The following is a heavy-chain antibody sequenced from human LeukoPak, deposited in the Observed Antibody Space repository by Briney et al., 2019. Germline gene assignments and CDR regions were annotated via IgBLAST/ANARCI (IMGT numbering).Heavy chain of an antibody. D-gene: IGHD1-7*01. CDR3: ARRYNWNYRNWFDP. J-gene: IGHJ5*02. CDR1: GDSISSSSYY. Sequence: SETLSLTCTVSGDSISSSSYYWGWIRQPPGKGLEWIGEINHSGSTNYNPSLKSRVTISVDTSKNQFSLKLSSVTAADTAVYYCARRYNWNYRNWFDPWGQGTLVTVSS. CDR2: INHSGST. V-gene: IGHV4-39*07.